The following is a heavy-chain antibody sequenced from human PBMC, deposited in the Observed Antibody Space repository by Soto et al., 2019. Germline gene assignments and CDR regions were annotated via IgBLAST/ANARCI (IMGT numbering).Heavy chain of an antibody. V-gene: IGHV6-1*01. D-gene: IGHD4-17*01. Sequence: SQTLSLTCAISGDSVSSNTVSWSWIRPSPSRGLEWLGRTYYRSRWFNDYAVSVKSRIIINTDTSKNQLSLQLSSVTPEDTAVYYCARKTPMTAFDYWGQGTVVTVSS. CDR3: ARKTPMTAFDY. CDR1: GDSVSSNTVS. CDR2: TYYRSRWFN. J-gene: IGHJ4*02.